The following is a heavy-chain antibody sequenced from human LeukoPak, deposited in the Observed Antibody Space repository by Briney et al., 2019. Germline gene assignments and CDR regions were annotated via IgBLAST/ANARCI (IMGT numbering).Heavy chain of an antibody. D-gene: IGHD3-22*01. CDR1: GGSISSYY. CDR3: ARGSDSSGYHYAFDI. Sequence: SETLSLTCTVSGGSISSYYWSWIRQPPGKGLEWIGYIYYSGSTNYNPSLKSRVTISVDTSKNQFSLQLNSVTPEDTAVYYCARGSDSSGYHYAFDIWGQGTMVTVSS. J-gene: IGHJ3*02. CDR2: IYYSGST. V-gene: IGHV4-59*12.